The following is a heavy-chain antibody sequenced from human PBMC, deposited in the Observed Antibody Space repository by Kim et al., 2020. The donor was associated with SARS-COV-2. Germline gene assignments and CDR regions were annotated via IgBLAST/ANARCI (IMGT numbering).Heavy chain of an antibody. CDR1: GGSISSYY. CDR2: IYYSGST. J-gene: IGHJ4*02. Sequence: SETLSLTCTVSGGSISSYYWSWIRQPPGKGLEWIGYIYYSGSTNYNPSLKSRVTISVDTSKNQFSLKLSSVTAADTAVYYCASTPGKLIAAAGIRELGEFDYWGQGTLVTVSS. CDR3: ASTPGKLIAAAGIRELGEFDY. D-gene: IGHD6-13*01. V-gene: IGHV4-59*13.